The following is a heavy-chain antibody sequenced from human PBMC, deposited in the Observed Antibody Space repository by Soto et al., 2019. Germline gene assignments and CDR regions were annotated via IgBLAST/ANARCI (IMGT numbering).Heavy chain of an antibody. CDR3: ARSTGTTYSEGMDV. Sequence: GASVKVSCKASGYTFTGYYMHWVRQAPGQGLEWMGWINPNSGGTNYAQKFQGWVTMTRDTSISTAYMELSRLRSDDTAVYYCARSTGTTYSEGMDVWGQGTTVTVSS. D-gene: IGHD1-7*01. CDR1: GYTFTGYY. CDR2: INPNSGGT. V-gene: IGHV1-2*04. J-gene: IGHJ6*02.